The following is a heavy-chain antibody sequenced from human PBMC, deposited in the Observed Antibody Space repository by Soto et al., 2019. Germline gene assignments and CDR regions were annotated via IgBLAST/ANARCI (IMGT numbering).Heavy chain of an antibody. CDR1: GFTFSSYA. CDR2: ISGSGGST. J-gene: IGHJ4*02. V-gene: IGHV3-23*01. D-gene: IGHD3-10*01. CDR3: AKDPPDYYGSGSYYYSG. Sequence: GGSLRLSCAASGFTFSSYAMSWVRQAPGKGLEWVSAISGSGGSTYYADSVKGRLTISRDNSKNTLYLQMNSLRAEDTAVYYCAKDPPDYYGSGSYYYSGWGQGTLVTVSS.